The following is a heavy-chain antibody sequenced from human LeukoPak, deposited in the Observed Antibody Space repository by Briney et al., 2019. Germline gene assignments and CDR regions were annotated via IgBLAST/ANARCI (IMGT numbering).Heavy chain of an antibody. CDR1: GFTFDDYA. J-gene: IGHJ5*02. Sequence: GRSLRLSCAASGFTFDDYAMHWVRQAPGKGLEWVSGISWNSGSIGYADSVKGRFTISRDNAKNSLYLQMNSLRAEDTALYYCAKDYDYVWGTTPWFDPWGQGTLVTVSS. CDR2: ISWNSGSI. D-gene: IGHD3-16*01. CDR3: AKDYDYVWGTTPWFDP. V-gene: IGHV3-9*01.